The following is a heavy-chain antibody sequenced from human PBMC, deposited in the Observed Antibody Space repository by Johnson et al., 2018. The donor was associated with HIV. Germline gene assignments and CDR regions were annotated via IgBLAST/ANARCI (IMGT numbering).Heavy chain of an antibody. V-gene: IGHV3-30*19. CDR2: ISNDGSNK. CDR1: GFTFSSYG. D-gene: IGHD6-19*01. J-gene: IGHJ3*02. CDR3: AREAGGEAVAGPEMDAFDI. Sequence: QVQLVESGGGVVQPGRSLRLSCAASGFTFSSYGMHWVRQAPGKGLEWVVVISNDGSNKYYADSVRGRFTVSRDNSKGTLYLQMNSLRAEDTAVYYCAREAGGEAVAGPEMDAFDIWGQGTMVTVSS.